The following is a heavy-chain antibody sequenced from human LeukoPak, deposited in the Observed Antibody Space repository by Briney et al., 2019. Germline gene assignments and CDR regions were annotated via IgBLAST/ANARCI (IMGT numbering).Heavy chain of an antibody. CDR1: GGTFSSYA. V-gene: IGHV1-69*05. D-gene: IGHD5-18*01. J-gene: IGHJ4*02. Sequence: SVKVSCKASGGTFSSYAISWVRQAPGQGLEWMGRIIPIFGTANYAQKFQGRVTITTDESTSTPYMELSSLRSEDTAVYYCARGPSGYSYGYTDYWGQGTLVTVSS. CDR3: ARGPSGYSYGYTDY. CDR2: IIPIFGTA.